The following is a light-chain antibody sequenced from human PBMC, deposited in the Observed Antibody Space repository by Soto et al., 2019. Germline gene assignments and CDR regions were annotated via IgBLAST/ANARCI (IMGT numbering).Light chain of an antibody. J-gene: IGKJ4*01. CDR2: DAS. CDR3: QQFSSYPLT. V-gene: IGKV3-20*01. CDR1: QTVRNKY. Sequence: EFVLTQSPGTLSLSPGERATLSCRASQTVRNKYLAWYKQKPGQAPRLVIYDASSRATGIPDRFSGGGSGTEFTLTISRLEPEDFEVYYCQQFSSYPLTFGGGTKVDIK.